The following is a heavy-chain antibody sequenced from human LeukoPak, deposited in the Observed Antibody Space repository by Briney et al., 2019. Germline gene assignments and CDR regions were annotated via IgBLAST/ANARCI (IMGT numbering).Heavy chain of an antibody. J-gene: IGHJ4*02. CDR2: IYYSGST. V-gene: IGHV4-59*01. Sequence: SETLSLTCTVSGVSFSSYYWTWIRQPPGKGLEWIGYIYYSGSTNKNPSLNSRVTMSIDTSKKQFSLKLSSVTAADTAVYYCARVNYDSSGYFDYWGQGTPVTVSS. D-gene: IGHD3-22*01. CDR1: GVSFSSYY. CDR3: ARVNYDSSGYFDY.